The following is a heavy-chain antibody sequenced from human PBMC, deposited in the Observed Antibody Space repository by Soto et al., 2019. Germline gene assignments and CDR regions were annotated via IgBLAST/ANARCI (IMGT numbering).Heavy chain of an antibody. CDR1: GFTFSSYG. CDR3: AKDRTTRLVFSHYLYY. J-gene: IGHJ4*02. Sequence: QVQLVESGGGVVQPGRSLRLSCAASGFTFSSYGMHWVRQAPGKGLEWVAVISYDGSNKYYADSVKGRFTISRDNSKNALYLQMHSLRAEDTAVYYCAKDRTTRLVFSHYLYYWGQGTLGTVSS. CDR2: ISYDGSNK. V-gene: IGHV3-30*18. D-gene: IGHD3-3*02.